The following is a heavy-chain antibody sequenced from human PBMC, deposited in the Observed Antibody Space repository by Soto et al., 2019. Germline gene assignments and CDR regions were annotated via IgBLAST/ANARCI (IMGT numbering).Heavy chain of an antibody. D-gene: IGHD3-22*01. Sequence: RSLTCSVSSGSISSNSYLWGWIRQPPGKGLEWIGAILYSGDTYYSESLKSRVTMSVDTAKNQFSLKLNSVTAADTAVYYCARQGRNTKIVILRHYATDFWGQGTAVTVSS. J-gene: IGHJ6*02. V-gene: IGHV4-39*01. CDR1: SGSISSNSYL. CDR2: ILYSGDT. CDR3: ARQGRNTKIVILRHYATDF.